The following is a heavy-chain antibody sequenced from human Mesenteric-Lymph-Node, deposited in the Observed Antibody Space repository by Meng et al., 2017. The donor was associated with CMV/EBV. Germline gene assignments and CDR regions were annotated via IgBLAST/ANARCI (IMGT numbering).Heavy chain of an antibody. D-gene: IGHD2/OR15-2a*01. CDR3: ARDLTSNENCFDP. V-gene: IGHV4-31*02. CDR1: GASLVIGGYY. Sequence: VSGASLVIGGYYWTWIRHVPGKGLEWIGYIYYTGKTYSNPSLESRVSMSVDTSKNQFSLDLRSVTAADTAVYYCARDLTSNENCFDPWGQGTLVTVS. CDR2: IYYTGKT. J-gene: IGHJ5*02.